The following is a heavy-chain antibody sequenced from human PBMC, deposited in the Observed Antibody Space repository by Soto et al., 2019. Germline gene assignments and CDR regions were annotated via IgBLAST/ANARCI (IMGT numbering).Heavy chain of an antibody. V-gene: IGHV4-31*03. J-gene: IGHJ6*02. CDR3: ARGPPGYGDSHGEMSSDGMDV. Sequence: SETLCLTCTVSGSSIISRGYYWSRIRQHTRKSLEWIGYIYYSGSTYYNPSLKSRVTISVDTSKNQFSLKLSSVTAADTAVYYCARGPPGYGDSHGEMSSDGMDVWGQGTTVT. CDR2: IYYSGST. D-gene: IGHD4-17*01. CDR1: GSSIISRGYY.